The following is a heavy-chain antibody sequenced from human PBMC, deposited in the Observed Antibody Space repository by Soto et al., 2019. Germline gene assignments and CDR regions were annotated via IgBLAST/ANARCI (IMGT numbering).Heavy chain of an antibody. CDR3: ARALYSSGWYHYYYGMDV. Sequence: ASVKVSCKASGYTFSGSVMHWVRQAPGQRLEWMGWINADNGNTKYSQKFQGRVTITRDTSASTAYMELSSLRSEDTAVYYCARALYSSGWYHYYYGMDVWGQGTTVTVSS. V-gene: IGHV1-3*01. CDR2: INADNGNT. J-gene: IGHJ6*02. D-gene: IGHD6-19*01. CDR1: GYTFSGSV.